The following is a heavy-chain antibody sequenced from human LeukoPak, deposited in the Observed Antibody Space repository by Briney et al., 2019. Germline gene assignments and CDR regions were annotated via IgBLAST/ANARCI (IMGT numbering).Heavy chain of an antibody. V-gene: IGHV3-23*01. Sequence: GGTLRLSCAASGFTFSSYGMSWVRQAPGKGLEWVSAISGSGGSTYYADSVKGRFTISRDNAKNSLYLQMNSLRAEDTAVYYCASTSIAARRAYYWGQGTLVTVSS. CDR3: ASTSIAARRAYY. J-gene: IGHJ4*02. CDR1: GFTFSSYG. CDR2: ISGSGGST. D-gene: IGHD6-6*01.